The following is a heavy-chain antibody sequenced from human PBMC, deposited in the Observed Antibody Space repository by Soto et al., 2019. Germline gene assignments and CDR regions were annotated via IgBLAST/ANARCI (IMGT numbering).Heavy chain of an antibody. CDR1: GGSFSGYY. Sequence: PSETLSLTCAVYGGSFSGYYWSWIRQPPGKGLEWIGEINHSGSTNYNPSLKSRVTISVDTSKNQFSLKLSSVTAADTAVYYCARLVPAAMPYYFDYWGQGTLVTVSS. CDR3: ARLVPAAMPYYFDY. CDR2: INHSGST. D-gene: IGHD2-2*01. V-gene: IGHV4-34*01. J-gene: IGHJ4*02.